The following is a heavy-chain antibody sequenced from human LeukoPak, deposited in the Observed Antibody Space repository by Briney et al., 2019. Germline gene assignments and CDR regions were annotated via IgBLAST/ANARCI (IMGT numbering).Heavy chain of an antibody. V-gene: IGHV3-53*01. CDR2: IYSGGST. CDR1: GFTVSSNY. Sequence: GGSLRLSCAASGFTVSSNYMSWARQAPGKGLEWVSIIYSGGSTFYADSVKGRFTISRDNSKNTLYLQMNSLRAEDTAVYYCARGGSYLSAFDIWGQGTMVTVSS. J-gene: IGHJ3*02. D-gene: IGHD1-26*01. CDR3: ARGGSYLSAFDI.